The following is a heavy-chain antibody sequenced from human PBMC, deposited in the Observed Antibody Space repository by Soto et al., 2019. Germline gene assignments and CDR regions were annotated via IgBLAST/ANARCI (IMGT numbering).Heavy chain of an antibody. Sequence: SSTXSLTCSFSVYSISSGYYCFWIRQPPGEGLEWIGSIYHSGRTYYNPSLKSRVTISVETSKNQFSLKLSSVTAADTAVYYCERDGVGDNFFDYWGQGTLVTVSS. J-gene: IGHJ4*02. V-gene: IGHV4-38-2*02. CDR2: IYHSGRT. D-gene: IGHD3-16*01. CDR3: ERDGVGDNFFDY. CDR1: VYSISSGYY.